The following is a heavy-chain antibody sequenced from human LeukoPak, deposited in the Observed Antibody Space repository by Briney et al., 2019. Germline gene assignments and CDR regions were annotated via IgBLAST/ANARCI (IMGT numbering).Heavy chain of an antibody. CDR3: ASGPGDGNWFDP. V-gene: IGHV4-59*01. CDR2: IYYSGST. D-gene: IGHD7-27*01. CDR1: GGSISSYY. Sequence: SETLSLTCTVSGGSISSYYWSWIRQPPGKGLEWIGYIYYSGSTNYNPSLKSRVTISVDTSKNQFCLKLSSVTAADTAVYYCASGPGDGNWFDPWGQGTLVTVSS. J-gene: IGHJ5*02.